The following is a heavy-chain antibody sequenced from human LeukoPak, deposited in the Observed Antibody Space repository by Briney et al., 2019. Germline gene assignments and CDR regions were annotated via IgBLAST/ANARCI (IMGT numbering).Heavy chain of an antibody. J-gene: IGHJ3*02. D-gene: IGHD5-18*01. CDR2: IYTSGST. Sequence: SQTLSLTCTVSGGSISSGSYYWSWIRQPAGKGLEWIGRIYTSGSTNYNPSLKSRVTISVDTSKNQSSLKLSSVTAADTAVYYRARGNGYSYGYDAFDIWGQGAMVTVSS. V-gene: IGHV4-61*02. CDR1: GGSISSGSYY. CDR3: ARGNGYSYGYDAFDI.